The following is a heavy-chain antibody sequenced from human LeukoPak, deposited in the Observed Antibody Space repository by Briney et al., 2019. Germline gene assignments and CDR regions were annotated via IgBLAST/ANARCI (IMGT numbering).Heavy chain of an antibody. CDR3: ARDRRCSSTSCYYFDY. CDR1: GFTFRSNW. D-gene: IGHD2-2*01. CDR2: IKQDGSEK. Sequence: GGSLRLSCAASGFTFRSNWMTWFRRPPGKGLKWLPNIKQDGSEKYYVDSVKGRFTISRDNAKNSLYLQMNSLRAEDTAVYYCARDRRCSSTSCYYFDYWGQGTLVTVSS. V-gene: IGHV3-7*04. J-gene: IGHJ4*02.